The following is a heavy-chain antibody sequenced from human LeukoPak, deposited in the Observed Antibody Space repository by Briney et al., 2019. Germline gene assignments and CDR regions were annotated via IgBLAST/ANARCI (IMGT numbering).Heavy chain of an antibody. Sequence: PSETLSLTCAVFGGSLSGSYCNWIRQTPGKGLEWIGEINHSGRTNYNSSLKSRVTISVDTSKSQCSLKLISVTAADTSVYYCARDPCGSTNCPLRYWGQGTQVTVSS. CDR2: INHSGRT. D-gene: IGHD1-26*01. V-gene: IGHV4-34*01. CDR3: ARDPCGSTNCPLRY. CDR1: GGSLSGSY. J-gene: IGHJ4*02.